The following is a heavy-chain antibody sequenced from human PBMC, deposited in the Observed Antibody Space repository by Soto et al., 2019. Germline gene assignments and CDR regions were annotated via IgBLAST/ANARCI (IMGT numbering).Heavy chain of an antibody. J-gene: IGHJ5*02. Sequence: VASVKVSCKASGYTFTSYYMHWVRQAPGQGLEWMGIINPSGGSTSYAQKFQGRVTMTREPSTSTVYMELTRLRSEDTAVYYCARDPQLRFLEWLPQPDRWFDPWGQGTLGTSPQ. CDR2: INPSGGST. CDR3: ARDPQLRFLEWLPQPDRWFDP. V-gene: IGHV1-46*01. D-gene: IGHD3-3*01. CDR1: GYTFTSYY.